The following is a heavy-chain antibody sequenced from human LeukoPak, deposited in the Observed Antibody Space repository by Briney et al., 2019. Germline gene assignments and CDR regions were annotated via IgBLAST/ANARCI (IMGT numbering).Heavy chain of an antibody. V-gene: IGHV3-30*02. D-gene: IGHD6-6*01. CDR2: IRYDGSNK. Sequence: GGSLRLSCAASGFTFSSCGMHWVRQAPGKGLEWVAFIRYDGSNKYYADSVKGRFTISRDNSKNTLYLQMNSLRAEDTAVYYCAKGHSSSYNWFDPWGQGTLVTVSS. CDR1: GFTFSSCG. CDR3: AKGHSSSYNWFDP. J-gene: IGHJ5*02.